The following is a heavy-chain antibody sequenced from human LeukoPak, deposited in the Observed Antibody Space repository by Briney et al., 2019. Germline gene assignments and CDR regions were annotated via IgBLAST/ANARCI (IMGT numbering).Heavy chain of an antibody. CDR1: GFTFSSDG. Sequence: PGGSLRLSCAASGFTFSSDGMHWVRQAPGKGLEWGAVIWSDGSNKYYADSAKGRFTISRDNSKNTVNLQMNSLRDEDTAVYYCARDLHGDLDYWGQGTLVTVSS. D-gene: IGHD4-17*01. V-gene: IGHV3-33*01. CDR2: IWSDGSNK. CDR3: ARDLHGDLDY. J-gene: IGHJ4*02.